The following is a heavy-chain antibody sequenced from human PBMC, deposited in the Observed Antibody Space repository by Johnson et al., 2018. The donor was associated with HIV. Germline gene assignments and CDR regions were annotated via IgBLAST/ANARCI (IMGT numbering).Heavy chain of an antibody. J-gene: IGHJ3*02. Sequence: QVQLVESGGGLVKPGGSLRLSCAASGFTFSDYYMNWIRQAPGKGLEWVSYISSSGIYYADSVKGRFTISRENAKNSLYLQMNSLRAGDTAVYYCARGGYELFLNNAFDIWGQGTLVTVSA. D-gene: IGHD1-1*01. CDR2: ISSSGI. V-gene: IGHV3-11*04. CDR3: ARGGYELFLNNAFDI. CDR1: GFTFSDYY.